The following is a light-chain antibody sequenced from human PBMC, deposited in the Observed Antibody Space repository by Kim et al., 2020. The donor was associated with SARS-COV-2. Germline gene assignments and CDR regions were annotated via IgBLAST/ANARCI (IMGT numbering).Light chain of an antibody. J-gene: IGKJ1*01. CDR2: DAF. Sequence: EIVLTQSPGTVSLSPGERATLSCRASQSVSSGYLAWYQQKPGQAPRLLIFDAFRRATGTPDRYSGSGSGTDFTLTISRLEPEDFGVYYCQHYGESQTFGQGTKVDIK. V-gene: IGKV3-20*01. CDR1: QSVSSGY. CDR3: QHYGESQT.